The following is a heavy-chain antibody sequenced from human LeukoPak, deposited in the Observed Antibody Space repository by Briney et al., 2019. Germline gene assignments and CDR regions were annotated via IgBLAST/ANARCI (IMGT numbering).Heavy chain of an antibody. CDR2: ITHSGST. CDR1: GGSISSSSYY. D-gene: IGHD6-19*01. J-gene: IGHJ4*02. CDR3: ATGGAGWFSDY. Sequence: SETLSLTCTVSGGSISSSSYYWGWIRQPPGKGLEWIGDITHSGSTNYNPSLKSRVTISVDTSKNQFSLKLTSATAADTALYYCATGGAGWFSDYWGQGTLVTVSS. V-gene: IGHV4-39*07.